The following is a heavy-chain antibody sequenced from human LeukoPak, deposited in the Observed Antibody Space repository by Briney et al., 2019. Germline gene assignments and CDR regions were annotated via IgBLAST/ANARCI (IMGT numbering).Heavy chain of an antibody. CDR3: ATSWGPDTSAFRWGRDGMDV. J-gene: IGHJ6*02. CDR2: ISKSGDHT. V-gene: IGHV3-23*01. D-gene: IGHD3-16*01. Sequence: GGSLRLSCAVSGLTFNNYAMSWVRQAPGKGLGWVSAISKSGDHTYYAASAMGRFTIYRDNSKNTQYLQMNSLRAEDTAVYYCATSWGPDTSAFRWGRDGMDVWGQGTTVIVS. CDR1: GLTFNNYA.